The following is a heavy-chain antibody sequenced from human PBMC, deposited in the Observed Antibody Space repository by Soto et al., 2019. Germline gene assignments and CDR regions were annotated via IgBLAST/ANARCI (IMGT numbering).Heavy chain of an antibody. D-gene: IGHD6-13*01. CDR3: VKHEGSSSWYPPY. Sequence: GGSLRLSCSASGFTFSSYAMHWVRQAPGKGLEYVSGISSNGGSTYYADSVKGRFTISRDNSKNTLYLQMSSLRAEDTAVYYCVKHEGSSSWYPPYWGQGTLVTVSS. CDR1: GFTFSSYA. CDR2: ISSNGGST. V-gene: IGHV3-64D*08. J-gene: IGHJ4*02.